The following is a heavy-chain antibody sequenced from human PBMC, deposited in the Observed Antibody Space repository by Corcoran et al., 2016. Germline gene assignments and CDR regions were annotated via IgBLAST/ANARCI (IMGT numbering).Heavy chain of an antibody. CDR1: GGSVSSGNDY. CDR2: IYYTGST. J-gene: IGHJ6*02. CDR3: ARVWGWNGRDV. Sequence: QVQLQESGPGLVKPSETLSLTCTVSGGSVSSGNDYWSWIRQPPGKGLEWIGSIYYTGSTNYNPSLKSRVTISVDTSKNQFSLKLSSVIAADMAVDYCARVWGWNGRDVWGQGTTVTVSS. V-gene: IGHV4-61*01. D-gene: IGHD2-21*01.